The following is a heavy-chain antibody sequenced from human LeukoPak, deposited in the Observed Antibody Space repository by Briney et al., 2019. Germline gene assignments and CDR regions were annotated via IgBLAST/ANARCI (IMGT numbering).Heavy chain of an antibody. J-gene: IGHJ3*02. D-gene: IGHD3-16*01. CDR2: INGDGSIT. Sequence: GGSLRLSCAASGFTFSKYWMHWVRQAPGKGLVWVSRINGDGSITTHADSVKGRFTISRDNAKNTVHLQMNSLRAEDTAVYYCARAWGSYDSFDIWGPGTMVTVSS. CDR1: GFTFSKYW. V-gene: IGHV3-74*01. CDR3: ARAWGSYDSFDI.